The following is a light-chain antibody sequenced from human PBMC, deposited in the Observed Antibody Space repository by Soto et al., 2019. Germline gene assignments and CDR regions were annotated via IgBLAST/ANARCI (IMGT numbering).Light chain of an antibody. Sequence: QSALTQPASVSGSPGQSITISCTGTSSDIGGHDDVSWYQQHPGKVPKLLIYGVTDRPSGVSNRFSGSKSGNVASLTISGLQAEDEADYYCGGWDDSLSGPVFGGGTKVTVL. CDR3: GGWDDSLSGPV. V-gene: IGLV2-14*03. J-gene: IGLJ2*01. CDR2: GVT. CDR1: SSDIGGHDD.